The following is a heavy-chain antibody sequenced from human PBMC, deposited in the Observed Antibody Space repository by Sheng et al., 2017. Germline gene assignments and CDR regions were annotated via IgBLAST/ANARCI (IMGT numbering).Heavy chain of an antibody. CDR1: GYSIRSDYF. CDR3: GRVRTGSQTDS. CDR2: VSHSGIP. Sequence: QVQLQESGPGLVKPSETLSLTCTVSGYSIRSDYFWWWLRQPPGKGLEWVASVSHSGIPYYNPSFKSRVTISLDTSNNQFSLKMRSVTAADTAVYYCGRVRTGSQTDSWGQGTLVIVSS. D-gene: IGHD1-26*01. J-gene: IGHJ4*02. V-gene: IGHV4-38-2*02.